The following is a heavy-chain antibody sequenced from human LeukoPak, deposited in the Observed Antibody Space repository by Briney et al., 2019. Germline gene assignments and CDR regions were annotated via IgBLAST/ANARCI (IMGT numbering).Heavy chain of an antibody. V-gene: IGHV4-34*01. Sequence: KSSETLSLTCTVSGGSISSYYWSWIRQPPGKGLEWIGEINHSGSTNYNPSLKSRVTISVDTSKNQFSLKLSSVTAADTAVYYCARGQRTYYYGSGSYYPPHDYWGQGTLVTVSS. D-gene: IGHD3-10*01. CDR3: ARGQRTYYYGSGSYYPPHDY. CDR1: GGSISSYY. J-gene: IGHJ4*02. CDR2: INHSGST.